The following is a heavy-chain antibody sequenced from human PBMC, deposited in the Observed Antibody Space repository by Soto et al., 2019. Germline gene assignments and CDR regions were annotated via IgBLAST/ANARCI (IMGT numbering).Heavy chain of an antibody. Sequence: GGSLRLSCAGSGFTVSISYMAWVRQVPGKGLEWVSIIYSDGHTYYAESVKGRFTISRDNSKNTVYLQMNSLRAEDTAVYYCARDFSMVIVAPGYWGQGTLVTVSS. CDR2: IYSDGHT. J-gene: IGHJ4*02. CDR1: GFTVSISY. V-gene: IGHV3-53*01. D-gene: IGHD5-12*01. CDR3: ARDFSMVIVAPGY.